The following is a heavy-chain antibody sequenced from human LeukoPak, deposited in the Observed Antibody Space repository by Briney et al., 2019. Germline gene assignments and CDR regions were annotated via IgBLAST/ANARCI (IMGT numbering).Heavy chain of an antibody. CDR1: GYSFTSYW. CDR3: ARRLPGLAAGGNWFDP. D-gene: IGHD3/OR15-3a*01. Sequence: GESLKISCKGSGYSFTSYWIGWVRQMPGKGLEWMGIIYPGDSDTRYSPSFQGQVTISADKSISTAYLQWSNLKASDTAMYYCARRLPGLAAGGNWFDPWGQGTLSPSPQ. CDR2: IYPGDSDT. V-gene: IGHV5-51*01. J-gene: IGHJ5*02.